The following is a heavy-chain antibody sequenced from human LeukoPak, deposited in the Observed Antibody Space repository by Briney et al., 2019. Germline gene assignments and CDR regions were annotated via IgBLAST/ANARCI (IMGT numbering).Heavy chain of an antibody. D-gene: IGHD6-19*01. CDR3: ATDRGWFFDN. V-gene: IGHV3-30*03. J-gene: IGHJ4*02. Sequence: GGSLRLSCTASGFTFSSFGMHWVRQAPGKGLEWVAVISYDGSNKFYADSVKGRFTISRDSSKNTLYLQMNSLRDEDTAVFYCATDRGWFFDNWGQGTLVTVAS. CDR1: GFTFSSFG. CDR2: ISYDGSNK.